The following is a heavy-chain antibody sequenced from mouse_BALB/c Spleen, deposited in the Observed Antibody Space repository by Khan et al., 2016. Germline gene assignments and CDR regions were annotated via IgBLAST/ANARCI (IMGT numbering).Heavy chain of an antibody. CDR1: GDSITSGY. V-gene: IGHV3-8*02. D-gene: IGHD4-1*01. CDR3: ARWVTGTYYFDY. Sequence: VQLQQSGPSLVKPSQTLSLTCSVTGDSITSGYWNWIRKFPGNKLEYMGYISYSGSTYYNPSLKSRISITRDTSKNQYYLQLNSVTTEDTATYYCARWVTGTYYFDYWGQGTTLTVSS. CDR2: ISYSGST. J-gene: IGHJ2*01.